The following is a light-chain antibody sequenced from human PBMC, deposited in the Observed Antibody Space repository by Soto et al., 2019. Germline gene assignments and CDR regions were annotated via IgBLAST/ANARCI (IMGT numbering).Light chain of an antibody. CDR1: QSVSIL. Sequence: EIVMPQSPATLSVSPGERAPLSCRASQSVSILLAWYQQKPGQATRLLIYGASSRATGIPDRFSGSGSGTGFTLTISRLEPEEFAVYYCQQYGSSPQTFGQGTKVDIK. V-gene: IGKV3-20*01. CDR3: QQYGSSPQT. J-gene: IGKJ1*01. CDR2: GAS.